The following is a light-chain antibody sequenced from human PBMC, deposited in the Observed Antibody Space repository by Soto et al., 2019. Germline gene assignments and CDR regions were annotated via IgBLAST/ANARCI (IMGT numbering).Light chain of an antibody. CDR1: SSNIGAGYD. CDR2: GDS. J-gene: IGLJ2*01. V-gene: IGLV1-40*01. Sequence: QAVVTQPPSVSGARGQRVTISCTGSSSNIGAGYDVHWYQQFPGTAPKLLIFGDSNRPSGVPDRFSGSKSGTSASLAITGLQTDDEADYYCISYTTIKTVVFGGGTKVTVL. CDR3: ISYTTIKTVV.